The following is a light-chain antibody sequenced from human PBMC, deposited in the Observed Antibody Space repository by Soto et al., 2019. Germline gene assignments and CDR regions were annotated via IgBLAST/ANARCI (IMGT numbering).Light chain of an antibody. CDR3: QKLHNFPLT. Sequence: DIQLIQSPSFLSASVGDRVTITCRASQGISSSLAWYQQKPGEAPKLLIYAASTLQSGAPSRFSGSGYGTEFTLTISSLQPDDFASYYCQKLHNFPLTFGQGTRLEIK. V-gene: IGKV1-9*01. CDR2: AAS. CDR1: QGISSS. J-gene: IGKJ5*01.